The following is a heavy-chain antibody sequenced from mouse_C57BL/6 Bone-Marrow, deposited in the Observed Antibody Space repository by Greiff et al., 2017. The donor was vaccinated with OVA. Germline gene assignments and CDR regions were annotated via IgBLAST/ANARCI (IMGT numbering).Heavy chain of an antibody. CDR3: ARRESYGTWGYCAVDY. Sequence: QVTLKVSGPGILQSSQTLSLTCSFSGFSLNTSNMGVSWIRHPSGKGLEWLAHIYWDDYKRYNPSLKSRLTISKHTTRNQVFLKITSVDTEDTATYYCARRESYGTWGYCAVDYWGQGTSVTVSS. V-gene: IGHV8-12*01. CDR1: GFSLNTSNMG. D-gene: IGHD1-1*01. CDR2: IYWDDYK. J-gene: IGHJ4*01.